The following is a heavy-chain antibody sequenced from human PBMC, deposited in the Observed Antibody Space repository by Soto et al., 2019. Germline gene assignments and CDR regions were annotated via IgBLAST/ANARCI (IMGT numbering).Heavy chain of an antibody. CDR1: GFTFSTYA. V-gene: IGHV3-21*04. Sequence: GGSLRLSCAASGFTFSTYAMNWVRQAPGKGLEWVSSISSSSSFRYYADSVKGRFTISRDNAKNSLYLQMNSLRAQDAAVYYCARGAPGRDGYNLDFQHWGQGTLVTVSS. D-gene: IGHD5-12*01. J-gene: IGHJ1*01. CDR3: ARGAPGRDGYNLDFQH. CDR2: ISSSSSFR.